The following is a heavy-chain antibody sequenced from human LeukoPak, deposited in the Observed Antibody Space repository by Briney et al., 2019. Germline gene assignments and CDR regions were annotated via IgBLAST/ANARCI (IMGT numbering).Heavy chain of an antibody. D-gene: IGHD6-19*01. V-gene: IGHV3-74*01. J-gene: IGHJ4*02. CDR1: GFTFSSYW. Sequence: PGGSLRLSCAASGFTFSSYWMHWVRQAPGKGLVWVSRINTDGSSTSYADSVKGRFTISRDNAKNTLYLQMNSLRAEDTAVHYCARGGGLGHFDYWGQGTLVTVSS. CDR2: INTDGSST. CDR3: ARGGGLGHFDY.